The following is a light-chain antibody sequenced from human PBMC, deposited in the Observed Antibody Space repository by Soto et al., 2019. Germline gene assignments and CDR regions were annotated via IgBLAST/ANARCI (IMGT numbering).Light chain of an antibody. Sequence: QSALTQPASVSGSPGQSITISCTGTSSDIGGSDFVSWYQQHPGKAPKLVTSEVNNRPSGISSRFSGSKSGNTASLTISGLQAEDEADYYCCSYTTTNTVVFGGGTKVTVL. V-gene: IGLV2-14*01. CDR1: SSDIGGSDF. CDR2: EVN. CDR3: CSYTTTNTVV. J-gene: IGLJ2*01.